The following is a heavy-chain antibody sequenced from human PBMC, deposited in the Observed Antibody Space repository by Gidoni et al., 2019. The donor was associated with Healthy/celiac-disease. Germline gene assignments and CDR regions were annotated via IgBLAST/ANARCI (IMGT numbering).Heavy chain of an antibody. CDR3: ARESRVRAFDI. CDR2: SSSNGGST. D-gene: IGHD3-10*01. V-gene: IGHV3-64*02. CDR1: GFTFSSYA. Sequence: EVQLVESGEGLVQPGGSLRLSCAASGFTFSSYAMHWVRQAPGKGLEYVSASSSNGGSTYYADSVKGRFTISRDNSKNTLYLQRGSLRAEDMAVYYCARESRVRAFDIWGQGTMVTVSS. J-gene: IGHJ3*02.